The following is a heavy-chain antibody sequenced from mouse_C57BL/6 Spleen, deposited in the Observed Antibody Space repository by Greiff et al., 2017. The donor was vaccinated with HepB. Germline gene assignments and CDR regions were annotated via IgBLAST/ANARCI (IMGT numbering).Heavy chain of an antibody. CDR3: ARNLKGFAY. CDR1: GYTFTSYG. J-gene: IGHJ3*01. V-gene: IGHV1-81*01. Sequence: VQLQQSGAELARPGASVKLSCKASGYTFTSYGISWVKQRTGQGIEWIGEIYPRSGNTYYNEKFKGKATLTADKSSSTVYMELRSLTSEDSAVYFCARNLKGFAYWGQGTLVTVSA. CDR2: IYPRSGNT.